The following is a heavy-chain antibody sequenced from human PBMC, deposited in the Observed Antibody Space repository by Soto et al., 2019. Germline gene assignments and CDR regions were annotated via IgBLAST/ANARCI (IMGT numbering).Heavy chain of an antibody. D-gene: IGHD5-12*01. J-gene: IGHJ3*02. V-gene: IGHV3-66*01. Sequence: GGSLRLSCAASGFNVSSNYMSWVRQAPGKGLEWISIIYSGASTYYADSVKGRFTISRDNSKNTLFLQMNSLRAEDTGVYYCARALGGYPHGAFDIWGQGTMVTVSS. CDR3: ARALGGYPHGAFDI. CDR1: GFNVSSNY. CDR2: IYSGAST.